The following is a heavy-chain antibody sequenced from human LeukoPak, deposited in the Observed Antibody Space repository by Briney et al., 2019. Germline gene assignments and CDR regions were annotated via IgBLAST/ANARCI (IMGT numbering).Heavy chain of an antibody. D-gene: IGHD2-2*01. V-gene: IGHV3-21*01. CDR3: ATNPPSSTSRSYYYYGMDV. CDR1: GFTFSSYS. J-gene: IGHJ6*02. CDR2: ISSSSSYI. Sequence: GGSLRLSCAASGFTFSSYSMNWVRQAPGKGLEWVSSISSSSSYIYYADSVKGRFTISRDNAKNSLYLQMNSLRAEDTAVYYCATNPPSSTSRSYYYYGMDVWGQGTTVTVSS.